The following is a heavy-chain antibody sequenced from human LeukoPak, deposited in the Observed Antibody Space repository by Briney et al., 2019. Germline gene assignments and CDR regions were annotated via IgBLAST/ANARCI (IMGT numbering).Heavy chain of an antibody. Sequence: GGSLRLSCAASGFTFSSYAMSWVRQAPGKGLEWVSDISGSGGSTYYADSVKGRFTISRDNSKNTLYLQMNSLRAEDTAVYYCARDPQYYYDSSGYCFDYWGQGTLVTVSS. CDR3: ARDPQYYYDSSGYCFDY. CDR1: GFTFSSYA. D-gene: IGHD3-22*01. CDR2: ISGSGGST. J-gene: IGHJ4*02. V-gene: IGHV3-23*01.